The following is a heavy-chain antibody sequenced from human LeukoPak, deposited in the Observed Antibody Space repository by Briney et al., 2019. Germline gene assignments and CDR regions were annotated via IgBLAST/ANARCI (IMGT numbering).Heavy chain of an antibody. CDR1: GYSISSGCY. CDR2: IYNTGNS. CDR3: ARVLYYYGSASPYYFDY. Sequence: SETLSLTCTVSGYSISSGCYWGWIRQPPGKGLEWIGSIYNTGNSYYNPSLKSRLTISVDSSKNQFYLKLRSVTAADTAMYYCARVLYYYGSASPYYFDYWGLGTLVTVSS. V-gene: IGHV4-38-2*02. J-gene: IGHJ4*02. D-gene: IGHD3-10*01.